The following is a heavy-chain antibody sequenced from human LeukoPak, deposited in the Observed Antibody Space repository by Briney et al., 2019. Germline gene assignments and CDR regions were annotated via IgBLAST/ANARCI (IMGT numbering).Heavy chain of an antibody. D-gene: IGHD3-22*01. CDR2: IKQDGSEK. V-gene: IGHV3-7*01. Sequence: PGGSLRLSCAASGFTFSSYWMSWVRQAPGKGLEWVANIKQDGSEKYYVDSVKGRFTISRDNAKNSLYLQMNSLRAEDTAVYYCARVGSSDSSGYSTTSIPFDYWGQGTLVTVSS. CDR1: GFTFSSYW. J-gene: IGHJ4*02. CDR3: ARVGSSDSSGYSTTSIPFDY.